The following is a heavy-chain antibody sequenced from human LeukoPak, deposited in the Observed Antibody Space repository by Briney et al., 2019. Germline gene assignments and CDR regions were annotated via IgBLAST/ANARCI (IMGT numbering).Heavy chain of an antibody. D-gene: IGHD7-27*01. Sequence: GGSLRLSCAASGFTVSNNYMSWVRQAPGKGLEWVSVIYSGGSTYYADSVKGRFTISKDNSKNTLYLQMNSLRAEDTAVYYCARDPTGDLDDWGQGTLVTVSS. J-gene: IGHJ4*02. V-gene: IGHV3-53*01. CDR1: GFTVSNNY. CDR2: IYSGGST. CDR3: ARDPTGDLDD.